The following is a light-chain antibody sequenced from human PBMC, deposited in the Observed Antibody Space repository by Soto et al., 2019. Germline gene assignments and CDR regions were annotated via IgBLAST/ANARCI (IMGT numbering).Light chain of an antibody. Sequence: IQMTQSPSSLSASVGDRVATTGRASQSIGRFLNWYQQKPGKAPALLIYAASSLQSGVPSRFSGSGSGTDFTLTISSLQPEDFATYYCQQSYSPPPITFGQGTRLEIK. CDR2: AAS. CDR1: QSIGRF. CDR3: QQSYSPPPIT. J-gene: IGKJ5*01. V-gene: IGKV1-39*01.